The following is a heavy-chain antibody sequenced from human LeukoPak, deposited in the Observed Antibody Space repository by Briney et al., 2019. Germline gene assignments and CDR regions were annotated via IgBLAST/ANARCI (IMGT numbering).Heavy chain of an antibody. Sequence: SETLSLTCTVSGGSISTYYWSWIRQPPGKGLEWVGHIYYSGSTNYNPSLKSRVTISVDTSKNQFSLKLTSVTAADTAVYYCARGYSSNWYYFDYWGQGTLVTVSS. V-gene: IGHV4-59*01. CDR1: GGSISTYY. J-gene: IGHJ4*02. CDR3: ARGYSSNWYYFDY. D-gene: IGHD6-13*01. CDR2: IYYSGST.